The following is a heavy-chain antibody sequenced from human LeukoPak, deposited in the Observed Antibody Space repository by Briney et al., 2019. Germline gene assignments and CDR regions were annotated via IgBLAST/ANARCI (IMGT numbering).Heavy chain of an antibody. CDR3: ARTYSSGWYYDYYYYMDV. D-gene: IGHD6-19*01. J-gene: IGHJ6*03. CDR1: GFTFSDYY. V-gene: IGHV3-11*06. Sequence: PGGSLRLSCAASGFTFSDYYMSWIRQAPGKGLEWVSSISSSSSYIYYADSVKGRFTISRDNAKNSLYLQMSSLRAEDTAVYYCARTYSSGWYYDYYYYMDVWGKGTTVTVSS. CDR2: ISSSSSYI.